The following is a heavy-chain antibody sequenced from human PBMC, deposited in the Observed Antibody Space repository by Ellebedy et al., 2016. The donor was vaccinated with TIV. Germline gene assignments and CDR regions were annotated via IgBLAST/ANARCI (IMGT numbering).Heavy chain of an antibody. CDR2: IHPGDSDT. Sequence: GESLKISCKVSGYLFTNYWIVWVRQMPGRGLEWMGNIHPGDSDTRKSPSYEGQVTMSVDKSISTAYLQWSSLKASDTAIYYCARLNIAVGGTPWDFWGQGTLVTVSS. J-gene: IGHJ4*02. V-gene: IGHV5-51*01. D-gene: IGHD6-19*01. CDR3: ARLNIAVGGTPWDF. CDR1: GYLFTNYW.